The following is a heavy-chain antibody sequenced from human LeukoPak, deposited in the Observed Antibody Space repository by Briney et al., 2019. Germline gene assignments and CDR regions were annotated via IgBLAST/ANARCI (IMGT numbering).Heavy chain of an antibody. J-gene: IGHJ5*02. D-gene: IGHD4-23*01. CDR1: GFTFSSYT. Sequence: GGSLRLSCAASGFTFSSYTMNWVRQAPGKGLEWVSSISFTTSYKYYADSVKGRFTISRDNAKNSLYLQMNSLGAEDTAVYYCARGGSGYWFDPWGQGTLATVSS. CDR2: ISFTTSYK. CDR3: ARGGSGYWFDP. V-gene: IGHV3-21*01.